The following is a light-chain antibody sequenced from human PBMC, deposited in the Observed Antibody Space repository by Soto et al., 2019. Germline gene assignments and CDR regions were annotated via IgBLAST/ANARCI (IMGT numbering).Light chain of an antibody. CDR2: DNN. CDR3: GTWDSSLSAVV. J-gene: IGLJ2*01. CDR1: SSNIGNNY. Sequence: QAVVTQPPSVSAAPGQKVTISCSGSSSNIGNNYVSWYQQLPGTAPKLLIYDNNKRPSGIPDRFSGSKSGTSATLGITVLQTGDEADYYCGTWDSSLSAVVFGGGTKLTVL. V-gene: IGLV1-51*01.